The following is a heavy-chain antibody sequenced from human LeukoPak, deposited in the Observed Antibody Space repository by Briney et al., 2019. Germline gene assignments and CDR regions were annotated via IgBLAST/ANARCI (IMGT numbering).Heavy chain of an antibody. CDR3: AKDRHVVVVAATSNWFDP. D-gene: IGHD2-15*01. J-gene: IGHJ5*02. V-gene: IGHV3-64*01. Sequence: PGGSLRLSCAASGFTFSSYAMHWVRQAPGKGLEYVSAISSNGGSTYYANSVKGRFTISRDNSKNTLYLQMNSLRAEDTAVYYCAKDRHVVVVAATSNWFDPWGQGTLVTVSS. CDR1: GFTFSSYA. CDR2: ISSNGGST.